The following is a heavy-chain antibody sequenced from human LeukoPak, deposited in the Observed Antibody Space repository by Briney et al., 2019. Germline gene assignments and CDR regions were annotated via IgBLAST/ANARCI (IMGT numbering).Heavy chain of an antibody. D-gene: IGHD7-27*01. CDR1: GFTFSSYA. CDR2: IWYDGSNK. CDR3: ARESGAGDYYFDY. V-gene: IGHV3-33*08. Sequence: GGSLRLSCAASGFTFSSYAMHWVRQAPGKGLEWVAVIWYDGSNKYYADSVKGRFTISRDNSKNTLYLQMNSLRAEDTAVYYCARESGAGDYYFDYWGQGTLVTVSS. J-gene: IGHJ4*02.